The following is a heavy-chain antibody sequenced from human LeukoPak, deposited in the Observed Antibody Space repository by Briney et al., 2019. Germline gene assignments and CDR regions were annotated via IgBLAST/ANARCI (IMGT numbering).Heavy chain of an antibody. V-gene: IGHV5-51*01. Sequence: GASLQISYKGSGYRFTSYWIGWGRRMPGKGLEWMGIIYPGDSDTRYSRSFQGQVTISADKSISTAYLQWSSLKASDTAMYYCARRVIQLGYFDYWGQGTLVTVSS. CDR3: ARRVIQLGYFDY. J-gene: IGHJ4*02. CDR2: IYPGDSDT. CDR1: GYRFTSYW. D-gene: IGHD5-18*01.